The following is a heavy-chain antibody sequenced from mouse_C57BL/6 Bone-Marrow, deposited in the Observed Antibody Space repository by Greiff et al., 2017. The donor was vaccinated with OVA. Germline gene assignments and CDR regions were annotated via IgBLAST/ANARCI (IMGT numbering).Heavy chain of an antibody. J-gene: IGHJ4*01. CDR1: GFTFSSYG. D-gene: IGHD1-1*01. Sequence: EVKVVESGGDLVKPRGSLKLSCAASGFTFSSYGMSWVRQTPDKRLEWVATISSGGSYTYYPDSVKGRFTISRDNATNTLYLQMSSLKSEDTAMYYCARRYYGSLYAMDYWGQGTSVTVSS. CDR2: ISSGGSYT. CDR3: ARRYYGSLYAMDY. V-gene: IGHV5-6*02.